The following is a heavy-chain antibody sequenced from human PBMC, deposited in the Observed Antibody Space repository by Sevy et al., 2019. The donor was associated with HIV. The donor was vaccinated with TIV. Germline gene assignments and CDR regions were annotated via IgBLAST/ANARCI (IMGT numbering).Heavy chain of an antibody. D-gene: IGHD2-15*01. CDR1: GGSFSGYY. V-gene: IGHV4-34*01. CDR3: ARLGGYYYYYYMDV. Sequence: QSQTLSLTCAVYGGSFSGYYWSWIRHPPGKGLEWIGEINHSGSTNYNPSLKSRVTISVDTSKNQFSLKLSSVTAADTAVYYCARLGGYYYYYYMDVWGKGTTVTVSS. CDR2: INHSGST. J-gene: IGHJ6*03.